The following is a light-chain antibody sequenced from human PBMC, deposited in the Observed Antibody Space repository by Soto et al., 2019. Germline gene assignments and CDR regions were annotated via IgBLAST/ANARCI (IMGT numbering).Light chain of an antibody. CDR2: GAS. V-gene: IGKV3-20*01. J-gene: IGKJ1*01. Sequence: EIVLTQSPGTLSLSPGERATLSCRASQSVSTTYLAWYQQKPGQAPRLLVYGASSRATGIPDRFSGSGSGTDFTLTISRLETEDFALYYCEQYGRLPRTFGQGTKVDIK. CDR3: EQYGRLPRT. CDR1: QSVSTTY.